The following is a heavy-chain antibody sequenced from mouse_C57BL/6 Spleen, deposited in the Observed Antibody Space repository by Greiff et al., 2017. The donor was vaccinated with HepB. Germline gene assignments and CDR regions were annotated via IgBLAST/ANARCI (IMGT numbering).Heavy chain of an antibody. V-gene: IGHV1-82*01. J-gene: IGHJ4*01. Sequence: QVQLQQSGPELVKPGASVKISCKASGYAFSSSWMNWVKQRPGKGLEWIGRIYPGDGDTNYNGKFKGKATLTADKSSSTAYMQLSSLTSEDSAVYFCVPYRDYAMDYWGQGTSVTVSS. CDR3: VPYRDYAMDY. CDR2: IYPGDGDT. CDR1: GYAFSSSW. D-gene: IGHD2-10*01.